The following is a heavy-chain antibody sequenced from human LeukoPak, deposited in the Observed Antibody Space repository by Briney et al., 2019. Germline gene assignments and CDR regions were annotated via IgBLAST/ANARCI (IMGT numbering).Heavy chain of an antibody. J-gene: IGHJ5*02. CDR2: IYYSGST. D-gene: IGHD2-2*01. Sequence: PSQTLSLTCTFSGGSISSESHHWGWLRQHPGKGLEWIGYIYYSGSTSYNPSLKSRVTISVDTSHNQFSLKLSSVTAADTAVYYCARGFSTHEIEPAAGEAPWGQGTLVTVSS. V-gene: IGHV4-31*03. CDR1: GGSISSESHH. CDR3: ARGFSTHEIEPAAGEAP.